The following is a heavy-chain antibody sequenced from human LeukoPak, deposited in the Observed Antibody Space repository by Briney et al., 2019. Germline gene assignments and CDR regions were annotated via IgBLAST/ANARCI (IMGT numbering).Heavy chain of an antibody. CDR1: GGSFSGYY. CDR3: ARGQGPADIVVVPAASHFDY. D-gene: IGHD2-2*01. V-gene: IGHV4-34*01. J-gene: IGHJ4*02. Sequence: PSETLSLTCAVYGGSFSGYYWSWIRQPPGKGLEWIGEINHSGSTNYNPSLKSRVTISVDTSKNQFSLKLSSVTAADTAVYYCARGQGPADIVVVPAASHFDYWGQGTLVTVSS. CDR2: INHSGST.